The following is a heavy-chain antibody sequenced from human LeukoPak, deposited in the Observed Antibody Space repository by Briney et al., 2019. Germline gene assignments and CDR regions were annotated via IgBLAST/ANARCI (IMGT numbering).Heavy chain of an antibody. CDR2: IYYSGST. V-gene: IGHV4-31*03. CDR3: NRGTMVRGVITQFDP. CDR1: GGSISSGGYY. D-gene: IGHD3-10*01. Sequence: SETLSLTCTVSGGSISSGGYYWSWTRQHPGKGLEWIGYIYYSGSTYYNPSLKSRVTISVDTSKNQFSLKLSSVTAADTAVYYCNRGTMVRGVITQFDPWGQGTLVTVSS. J-gene: IGHJ5*02.